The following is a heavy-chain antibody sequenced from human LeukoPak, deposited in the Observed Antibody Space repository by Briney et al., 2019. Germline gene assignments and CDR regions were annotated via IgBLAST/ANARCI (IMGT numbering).Heavy chain of an antibody. CDR1: ELCFSTNW. J-gene: IGHJ4*02. CDR2: LNEDGSVK. V-gene: IGHV3-7*01. D-gene: IGHD2-2*01. CDR3: ANVPRSTVSY. Sequence: GGSLRLSCAASELCFSTNWMHWVCQTPGKGLEWVAELNEDGSVKYYVDSVKGRFTISRDNAKSLLFLQMYNLRTEDTGVYFCANVPRSTVSYWGRGTLVTVSS.